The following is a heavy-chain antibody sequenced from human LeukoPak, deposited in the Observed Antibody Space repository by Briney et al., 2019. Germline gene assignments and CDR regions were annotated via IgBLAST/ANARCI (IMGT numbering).Heavy chain of an antibody. D-gene: IGHD6-13*01. J-gene: IGHJ5*02. Sequence: PSETLSLTCAVYGGSFSGYYWSWIRQPPGKGLEWIGEINHSGSTTYNPSLKSRVTISVDTSKNQFSLTLRSVTAADTAVYYCAREKIGSAVNGRLRWFDPWGQGTLVTVSS. CDR2: INHSGST. V-gene: IGHV4-34*01. CDR3: AREKIGSAVNGRLRWFDP. CDR1: GGSFSGYY.